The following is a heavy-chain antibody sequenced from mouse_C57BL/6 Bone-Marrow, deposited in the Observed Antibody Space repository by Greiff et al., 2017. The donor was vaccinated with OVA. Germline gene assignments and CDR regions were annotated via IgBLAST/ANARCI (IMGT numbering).Heavy chain of an antibody. V-gene: IGHV1-69*01. J-gene: IGHJ1*03. D-gene: IGHD1-1*01. CDR2: IDPSDSYT. CDR3: AREDYSGNSYGLWCFDV. CDR1: GYTFTSYW. Sequence: QVQLQQPGAELVMPGASVKLSCKASGYTFTSYWMHWVKQRPGQGLEWIGEIDPSDSYTNYNQKFKGKSTLTVEKSSSTAYMQLSSLTSEDSAVYYCAREDYSGNSYGLWCFDVWGTG.